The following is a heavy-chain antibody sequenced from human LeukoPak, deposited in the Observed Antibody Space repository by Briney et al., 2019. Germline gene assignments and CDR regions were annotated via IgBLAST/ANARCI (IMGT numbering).Heavy chain of an antibody. CDR1: GDTFSSYA. CDR2: IIPIFGTA. V-gene: IGHV1-69*05. CDR3: AGGPPSVDGYKEAY. D-gene: IGHD5-24*01. Sequence: GASVKVSCKASGDTFSSYAISWVRQAPGQGLEWMGGIIPIFGTANYAQKFQGRVTITTDESTSTAYMELSSLRSEDTAVHYWAGGPPSVDGYKEAYGGQGPLATVS. J-gene: IGHJ4*02.